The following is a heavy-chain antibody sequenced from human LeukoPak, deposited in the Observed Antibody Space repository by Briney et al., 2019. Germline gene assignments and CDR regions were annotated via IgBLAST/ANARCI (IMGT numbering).Heavy chain of an antibody. CDR2: INPNSGGT. V-gene: IGHV1-2*02. Sequence: ASVKVSCKASGYTFTGYYMHWVRQAPGQGLEWMGWINPNSGGTNYAQKFQGRVTMTEDTSTDTAYMELSSLRSEDTAVYYCATRQWELQGGLDYWGQGTLVTVSS. D-gene: IGHD1-26*01. CDR1: GYTFTGYY. J-gene: IGHJ4*02. CDR3: ATRQWELQGGLDY.